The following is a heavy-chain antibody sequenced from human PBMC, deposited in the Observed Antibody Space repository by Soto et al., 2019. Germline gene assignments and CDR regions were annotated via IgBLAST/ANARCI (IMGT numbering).Heavy chain of an antibody. Sequence: GASVKVSCKASGYTFISYGISWVRQAPGQGLEWMGWISANNGNTNYAQKLQGRVTTTTDTSTSTAYMELRSLRSDDTAVYYCARRDIAAGRVYFDYWGQGTLVTVSS. CDR1: GYTFISYG. J-gene: IGHJ4*02. CDR2: ISANNGNT. CDR3: ARRDIAAGRVYFDY. D-gene: IGHD6-13*01. V-gene: IGHV1-18*01.